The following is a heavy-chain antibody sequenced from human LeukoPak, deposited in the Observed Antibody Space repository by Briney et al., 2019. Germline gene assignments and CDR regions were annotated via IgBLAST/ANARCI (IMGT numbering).Heavy chain of an antibody. CDR2: MNPNSGNT. V-gene: IGHV1-8*01. Sequence: GASVKVSCKASGYTFTNYDINWVRQATGQGLEWMGWMNPNSGNTGYAQKFQGRVTMTRNTSISTAHMELSSLRSEDTAVYYCARGGRGRYYYGMDVWGQGTTVTVSS. J-gene: IGHJ6*02. CDR3: ARGGRGRYYYGMDV. CDR1: GYTFTNYD.